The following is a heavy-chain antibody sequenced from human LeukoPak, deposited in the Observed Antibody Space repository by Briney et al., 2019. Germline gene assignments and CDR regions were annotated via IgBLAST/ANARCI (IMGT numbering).Heavy chain of an antibody. Sequence: PGGPLRLSCAASGFTFGGYWLHGVRQAPGKGRGGVSRINGEGSSTSYADSVKGRFTISRDNAKNTLYLQMNSLRAEDTAVYYCARGGDIVVVPAAMDYYYGMDVWGQGTTVTVSS. CDR1: GFTFGGYW. D-gene: IGHD2-2*01. V-gene: IGHV3-74*01. CDR3: ARGGDIVVVPAAMDYYYGMDV. J-gene: IGHJ6*02. CDR2: INGEGSST.